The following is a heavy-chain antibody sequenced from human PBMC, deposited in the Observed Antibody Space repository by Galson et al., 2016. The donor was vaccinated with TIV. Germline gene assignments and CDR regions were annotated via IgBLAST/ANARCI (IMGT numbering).Heavy chain of an antibody. J-gene: IGHJ4*02. CDR2: IFSDGTS. Sequence: SLRLSCAASGFNVRYNYMSWVRQAPGKGLEWVSLIFSDGTSYYADSVKGRFTISRDNSKNTLYLQMNSLRAEDMAVYFCAKTTPAELQLGYYFDFWGRGTLVTVSS. CDR1: GFNVRYNY. D-gene: IGHD1-7*01. CDR3: AKTTPAELQLGYYFDF. V-gene: IGHV3-53*01.